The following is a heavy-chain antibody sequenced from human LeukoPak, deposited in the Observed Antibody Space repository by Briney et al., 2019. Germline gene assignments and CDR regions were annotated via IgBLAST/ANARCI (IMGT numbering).Heavy chain of an antibody. V-gene: IGHV1-2*02. Sequence: ASVKVSCKTSGYTFTGQYLHWVRQAPGQGLEWMGWINPDSGGTNYAQKFQGRVTMTRDTSISTAYMEVSRLRSDDTAVYYCAREGSGWYGNFDYWGQGTPVTVSS. CDR1: GYTFTGQY. D-gene: IGHD6-19*01. J-gene: IGHJ4*02. CDR3: AREGSGWYGNFDY. CDR2: INPDSGGT.